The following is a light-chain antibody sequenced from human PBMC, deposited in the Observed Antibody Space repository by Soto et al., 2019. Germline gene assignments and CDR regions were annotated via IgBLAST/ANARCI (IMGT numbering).Light chain of an antibody. J-gene: IGLJ3*02. CDR2: STN. CDR3: VLYMGSGIWM. Sequence: QAVVTQEPSFSVSPGGTVTLTCGLTSGSVSTNYHPSWYQQTPGQAPRTLIHSTNTRSSGVPDRFSGSILGNKAALTITGAQADDQSDYYCVLYMGSGIWMFGGGTK. V-gene: IGLV8-61*01. CDR1: SGSVSTNYH.